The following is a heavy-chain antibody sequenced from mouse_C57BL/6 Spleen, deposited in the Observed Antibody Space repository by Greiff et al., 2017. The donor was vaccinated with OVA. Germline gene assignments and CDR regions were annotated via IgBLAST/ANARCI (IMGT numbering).Heavy chain of an antibody. CDR2: IRLKSDNYAT. V-gene: IGHV6-3*01. CDR1: GFTFSNYW. Sequence: DVKLLESGGGLVQPGGSMKLSCVASGFTFSNYWMNWVRQSPEKGLEWVAQIRLKSDNYATHYAESVKGRFTISRDDSKSSVYLQMNNLRAEDTGIYYCTGGGSSYGYFDVWGTGTTVTVSS. J-gene: IGHJ1*03. D-gene: IGHD1-1*01. CDR3: TGGGSSYGYFDV.